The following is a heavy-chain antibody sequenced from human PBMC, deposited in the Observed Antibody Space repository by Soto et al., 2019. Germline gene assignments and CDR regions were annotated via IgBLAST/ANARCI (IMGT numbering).Heavy chain of an antibody. D-gene: IGHD3-10*01. CDR2: IYPGDSDT. CDR3: ARLPGMVRGNSYGMDV. V-gene: IGHV5-51*01. J-gene: IGHJ6*02. Sequence: LGESLKISCKGSGYSFTSYWIGWVRQMPGKGLEWMGIIYPGDSDTRYSPSFQGQVTISADKSISTAYLQWSSLKASDTAMYYCARLPGMVRGNSYGMDVWGQGTTVTVSS. CDR1: GYSFTSYW.